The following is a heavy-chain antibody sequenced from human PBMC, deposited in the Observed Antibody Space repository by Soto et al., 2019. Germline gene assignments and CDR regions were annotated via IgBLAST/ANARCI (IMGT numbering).Heavy chain of an antibody. D-gene: IGHD2-2*01. V-gene: IGHV4-34*01. CDR2: INHSGST. J-gene: IGHJ6*01. CDR1: GGSFSGYY. Sequence: QVQLQQWGAGLLKPSETLSLTCAVYGGSFSGYYWSWIRQPPGKGLEWIGEINHSGSTNYNPSLKSRVTISVDTSKNQFSLKLSSVTAADTAVYYCARGPRTPRVYCSSTSWPCYYYYGMDVW. CDR3: ARGPRTPRVYCSSTSWPCYYYYGMDV.